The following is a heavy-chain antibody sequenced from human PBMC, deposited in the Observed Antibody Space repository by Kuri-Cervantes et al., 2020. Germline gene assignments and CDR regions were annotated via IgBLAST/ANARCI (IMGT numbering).Heavy chain of an antibody. J-gene: IGHJ4*02. Sequence: SETLSLTCAVYGGSFSGYHWSWIRQSPGKGLEWIGEINHSGSTNYNPSLKSRVTISLDTSKNQFSLKMSSVTAADTAVYYCARAVRFWDFDSWGQGTLVTVSS. CDR2: INHSGST. CDR1: GGSFSGYH. V-gene: IGHV4-34*01. D-gene: IGHD3-3*01. CDR3: ARAVRFWDFDS.